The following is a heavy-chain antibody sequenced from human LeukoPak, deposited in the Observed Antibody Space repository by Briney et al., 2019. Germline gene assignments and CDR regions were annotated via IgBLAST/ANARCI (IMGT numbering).Heavy chain of an antibody. J-gene: IGHJ4*02. D-gene: IGHD4-23*01. V-gene: IGHV5-51*01. CDR1: GYNFNTYW. CDR3: ASRPFETTVVPWDFY. Sequence: GESLKISCKGSGYNFNTYWVAWVRQLPRKGLEWMGIIRPMNSDVRYSPSFQGQVTTSADRSINTAYLQWSSLTASDTAMYYCASRPFETTVVPWDFYWGQGTQVTVSS. CDR2: IRPMNSDV.